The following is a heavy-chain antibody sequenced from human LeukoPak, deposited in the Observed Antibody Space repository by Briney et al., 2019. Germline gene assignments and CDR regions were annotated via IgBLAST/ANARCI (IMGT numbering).Heavy chain of an antibody. D-gene: IGHD3-10*01. CDR1: GFTFSSYG. J-gene: IGHJ4*02. Sequence: SGGSLRLSCAASGFTFSSYGMHWARQAPGKGLEWVAVIWYDGSNKYYADSVKGRFTISRDNSKNTLYLQMNSLRAEDTAVYYCAKSPGVRGVIIYYFDYWGQGTLVTVSS. CDR3: AKSPGVRGVIIYYFDY. V-gene: IGHV3-33*06. CDR2: IWYDGSNK.